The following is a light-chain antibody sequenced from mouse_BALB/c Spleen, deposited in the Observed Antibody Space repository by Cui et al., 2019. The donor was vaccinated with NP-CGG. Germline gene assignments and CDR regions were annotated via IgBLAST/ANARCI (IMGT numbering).Light chain of an antibody. CDR1: TGAVTTCNY. CDR3: ALWYSNHWV. V-gene: IGLV1*01. J-gene: IGLJ1*01. CDR2: GTN. Sequence: QAVVTQESALTTSPGEPVTLTCRSSTGAVTTCNYANWVQEKPDHLFTGLIGGTNNRAPGVPARFSGSLIGDKAALTITGAQTEDEAIYFCALWYSNHWVFGGGTKLTVL.